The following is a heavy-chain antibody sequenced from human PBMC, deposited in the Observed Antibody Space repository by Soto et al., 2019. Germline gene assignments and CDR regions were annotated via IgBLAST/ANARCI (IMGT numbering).Heavy chain of an antibody. J-gene: IGHJ6*02. CDR3: ARAIAADGIYYYYYAMDV. V-gene: IGHV4-30-2*01. D-gene: IGHD6-13*01. CDR1: GGSIRSVAYS. Sequence: PWETLHLTCAVSGGSIRSVAYSWNWMRQPTGKGLEWIRSIYHSGSTSYTPSLKSRVTISVDRSKNQLSLKLSCVTAADTAVYYCARAIAADGIYYYYYAMDVWGQGTTVTVSS. CDR2: IYHSGST.